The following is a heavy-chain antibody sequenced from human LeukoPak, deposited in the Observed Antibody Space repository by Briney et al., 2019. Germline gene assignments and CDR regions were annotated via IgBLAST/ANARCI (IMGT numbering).Heavy chain of an antibody. D-gene: IGHD2-8*01. V-gene: IGHV3-30*02. J-gene: IGHJ6*03. CDR1: GLTFSTYG. CDR3: AKDRCSNGIGCYYYYMDL. CDR2: IRFDGTSK. Sequence: GGSLRLSCIASGLTFSTYGMHWVRQAPGKGLEWVAFIRFDGTSKFYAHSVRGRFSISRDSSKNTLYLQMNSLRAEDTAVYYCAKDRCSNGIGCYYYYMDLWGKGTTVTISS.